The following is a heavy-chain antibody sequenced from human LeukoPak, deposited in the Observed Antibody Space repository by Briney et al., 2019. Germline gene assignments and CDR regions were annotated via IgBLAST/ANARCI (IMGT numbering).Heavy chain of an antibody. J-gene: IGHJ4*02. Sequence: ASVKVSCKASGYTFTGYYMHWVRQAPGQGLEWMGWINPNSGGTNYAQKFQGRVTMTRDTSISTAYMELSRLRSDDTAVYYCARVRDSSSWLYYFDYWGQGTLVTVSP. V-gene: IGHV1-2*02. CDR2: INPNSGGT. D-gene: IGHD6-13*01. CDR1: GYTFTGYY. CDR3: ARVRDSSSWLYYFDY.